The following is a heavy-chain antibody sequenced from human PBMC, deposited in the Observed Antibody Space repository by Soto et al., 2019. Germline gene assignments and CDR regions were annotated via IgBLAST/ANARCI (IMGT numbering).Heavy chain of an antibody. J-gene: IGHJ5*02. Sequence: SETLSLTCTVSGGSISSYYWSWIRQPPGKGLEWIGYIYYSGSTNYNPSLKSRVTISVDTSKNQFSLKLSSVTAADTAVYYCARAAGYGDYEWWFDPWGQGTRVTVSS. CDR2: IYYSGST. CDR1: GGSISSYY. CDR3: ARAAGYGDYEWWFDP. D-gene: IGHD4-17*01. V-gene: IGHV4-59*01.